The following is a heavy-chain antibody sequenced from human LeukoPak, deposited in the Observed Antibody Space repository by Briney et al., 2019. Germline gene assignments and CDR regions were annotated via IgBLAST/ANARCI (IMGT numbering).Heavy chain of an antibody. J-gene: IGHJ4*02. CDR1: GGSISSSSYY. Sequence: SETLSLTCTVSGGSISSSSYYWGWIRQPPGKGLEWIGSIYYSGSTYYNPSLKSRVTISVDTSKNQFSLKLSSVTAADTAVYYCARPTFYDSSGLGWGFGYWGQGTLVTVSS. CDR2: IYYSGST. V-gene: IGHV4-39*01. D-gene: IGHD3-22*01. CDR3: ARPTFYDSSGLGWGFGY.